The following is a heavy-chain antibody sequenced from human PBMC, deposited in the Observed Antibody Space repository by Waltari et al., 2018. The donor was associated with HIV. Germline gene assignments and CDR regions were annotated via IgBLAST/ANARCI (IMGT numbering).Heavy chain of an antibody. CDR3: ARDRESGSYYHWLDP. CDR2: IIPILGIA. J-gene: IGHJ5*02. V-gene: IGHV1-69*04. D-gene: IGHD1-26*01. CDR1: GGTFSSYA. Sequence: QVQLVQSGAEVKKPGSSVKVSCKASGGTFSSYAISWVRQAPGQGLEWMGRIIPILGIANYAQKFQGRVTITADKSTSTAYMELSSLRSEDTAVYYCARDRESGSYYHWLDPWGQGTLVTVSS.